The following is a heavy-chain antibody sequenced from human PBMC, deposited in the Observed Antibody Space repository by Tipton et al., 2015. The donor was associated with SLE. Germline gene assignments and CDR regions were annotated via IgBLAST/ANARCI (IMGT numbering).Heavy chain of an antibody. J-gene: IGHJ2*01. V-gene: IGHV4-34*01. Sequence: TLSLTCAAYGGSFSGYYWTWIRQPPGKGLEWIGEINHSGNTNFNSSLKSRVTISVDTSRNQFSLKLTSVTAADTAVYFCARVPLGQRQTGYWYFDLWGRGTLVTVSS. CDR1: GGSFSGYY. CDR2: INHSGNT. CDR3: ARVPLGQRQTGYWYFDL. D-gene: IGHD1/OR15-1a*01.